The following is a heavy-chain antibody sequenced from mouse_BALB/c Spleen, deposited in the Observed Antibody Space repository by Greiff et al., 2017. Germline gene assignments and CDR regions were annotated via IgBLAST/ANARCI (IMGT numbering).Heavy chain of an antibody. CDR3: ARDPGDYPYYYAMDY. J-gene: IGHJ4*01. CDR1: GFTFSSYA. Sequence: EVQLQESGGGLVKPGGSLKLSCAASGFTFSSYAMSWVRQSPEKRLEWVAEISSGGSYTYYPDTVTGRFTISRDNAKNTLYLEMSSLRSEDTAMYYCARDPGDYPYYYAMDYWGQGTSVTVSS. D-gene: IGHD2-4*01. V-gene: IGHV5-9-4*01. CDR2: ISSGGSYT.